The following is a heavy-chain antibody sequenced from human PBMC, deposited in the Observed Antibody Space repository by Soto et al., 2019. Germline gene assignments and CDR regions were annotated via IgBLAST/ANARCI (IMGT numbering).Heavy chain of an antibody. V-gene: IGHV4-59*01. J-gene: IGHJ5*02. CDR2: IYYSGST. CDR3: ARAYGSGIGYYWFDP. CDR1: GGSISSYY. D-gene: IGHD3-10*01. Sequence: QVQLQESGPGLVKPSETLSLTCTVSGGSISSYYWSWIRQPPGKGLEWIGYIYYSGSTNYNPSLKRRVIIAVATCKNKFSLKLSSVTAADTAVYYCARAYGSGIGYYWFDPWGQGTLVTVSS.